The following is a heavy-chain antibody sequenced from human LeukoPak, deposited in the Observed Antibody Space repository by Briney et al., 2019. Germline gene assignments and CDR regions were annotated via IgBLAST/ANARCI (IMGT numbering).Heavy chain of an antibody. J-gene: IGHJ6*02. D-gene: IGHD3-10*01. Sequence: PGGSLRLSCAASRFTFSSYWMSWVRQAPGKGLEWVANIKQDGSEKYYVDSVKGRFTISRDNAKNSLYLQMNSLRAEDTAVYYCASGVYYGSGSLGMDVWGQGTTVTVSS. CDR1: RFTFSSYW. CDR3: ASGVYYGSGSLGMDV. V-gene: IGHV3-7*01. CDR2: IKQDGSEK.